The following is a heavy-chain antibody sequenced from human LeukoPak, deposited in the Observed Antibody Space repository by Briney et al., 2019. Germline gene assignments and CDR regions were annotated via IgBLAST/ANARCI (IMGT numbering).Heavy chain of an antibody. J-gene: IGHJ5*02. CDR1: GGSISSSSYY. Sequence: SETLSLTCTVSGGSISSSSYYWGWIRQPPGKGLGWIGSIYYSGSTYYNPSLKSRVTISVDTSKNQFSLKLSSVTAADTAVYYCARLESRWFDPWGQGTLVTVSS. CDR2: IYYSGST. CDR3: ARLESRWFDP. D-gene: IGHD2/OR15-2a*01. V-gene: IGHV4-39*01.